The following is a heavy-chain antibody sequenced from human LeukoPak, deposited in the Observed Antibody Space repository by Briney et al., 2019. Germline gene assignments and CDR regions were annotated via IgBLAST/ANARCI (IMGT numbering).Heavy chain of an antibody. CDR2: INSDGSST. J-gene: IGHJ4*02. V-gene: IGHV3-74*01. CDR3: ARVGYSGYDLEY. CDR1: GFTFSSYW. D-gene: IGHD5-12*01. Sequence: GGSLRLSCAASGFTFSSYWMHWVRQAPGKGLVWVSRINSDGSSTSYADSVKGRFTISRDNAKNTPYLQMNSLRAEDTAVYYCARVGYSGYDLEYWGQGTLVTVSS.